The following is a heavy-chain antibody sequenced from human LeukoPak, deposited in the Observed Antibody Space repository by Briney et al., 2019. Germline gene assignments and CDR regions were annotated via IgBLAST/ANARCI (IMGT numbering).Heavy chain of an antibody. CDR3: ARCSYGGKDFDQ. Sequence: RGESLKISRKGSGYSFTNYWIAWVPQIPGKGLEWMGIIYPHYSDTRYSPSFQGQVTISADKSISTAYLQWSSLKGSDTAMYYCARCSYGGKDFDQWGEGTLVTVSS. V-gene: IGHV5-51*01. J-gene: IGHJ4*02. CDR2: IYPHYSDT. D-gene: IGHD4-23*01. CDR1: GYSFTNYW.